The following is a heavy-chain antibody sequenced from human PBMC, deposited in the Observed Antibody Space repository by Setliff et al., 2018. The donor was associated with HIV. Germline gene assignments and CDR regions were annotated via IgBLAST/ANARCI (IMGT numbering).Heavy chain of an antibody. J-gene: IGHJ4*02. CDR1: GDSISIHY. Sequence: SETLSLTCTVSGDSISIHYWSWIRQSPEKGLEWIGHVYSSGDTNYNPSLKSRVTMSLDTSKNQFSLKLSSVTAADTAVYYCASPASGGSSGQYHYWGQGTLVTVSS. CDR2: VYSSGDT. D-gene: IGHD6-19*01. V-gene: IGHV4-4*08. CDR3: ASPASGGSSGQYHY.